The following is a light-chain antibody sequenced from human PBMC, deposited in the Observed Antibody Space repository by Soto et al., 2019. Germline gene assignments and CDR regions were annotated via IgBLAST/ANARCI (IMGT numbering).Light chain of an antibody. CDR1: QSVSSNY. CDR3: QQHGTSPYT. CDR2: GAS. Sequence: ALTQSPGTLSSSPGERATLSCRASQSVSSNYLAWYQQKPGQAPRLLIYGASSRATGIPDRFSGSGSGTDFTLTINRLEPEDFAVYYCQQHGTSPYTFGQGTVLEIK. V-gene: IGKV3-20*01. J-gene: IGKJ2*01.